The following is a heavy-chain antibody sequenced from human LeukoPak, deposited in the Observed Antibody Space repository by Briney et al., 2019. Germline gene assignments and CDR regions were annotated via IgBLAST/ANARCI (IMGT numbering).Heavy chain of an antibody. CDR3: ASPDGDYGDYAVMY. D-gene: IGHD4-17*01. CDR1: GYTLTELS. Sequence: ASVKVSCKVSGYTLTELSMHWVRQAPGKGLEWVGGFDPEDGETIYAQKFQGRVTMTEDTSTDTAYMELSSLRSEDTAVYYCASPDGDYGDYAVMYWGQGTLVTVSS. J-gene: IGHJ4*02. CDR2: FDPEDGET. V-gene: IGHV1-24*01.